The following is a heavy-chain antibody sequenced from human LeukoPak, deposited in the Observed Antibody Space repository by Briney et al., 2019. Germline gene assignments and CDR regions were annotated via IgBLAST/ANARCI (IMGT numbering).Heavy chain of an antibody. CDR1: GYTFSNYG. CDR2: IIPILGIA. J-gene: IGHJ4*02. CDR3: ARRGYSSGWWDY. V-gene: IGHV1-69*04. D-gene: IGHD6-19*01. Sequence: ASVKVSCKASGYTFSNYGLNWVRQAPGQGLEWMGRIIPILGIANYAQKFQGRVTITADKSTSTAYMELSSLRSEDTAVYYCARRGYSSGWWDYWGQGTLVTVSS.